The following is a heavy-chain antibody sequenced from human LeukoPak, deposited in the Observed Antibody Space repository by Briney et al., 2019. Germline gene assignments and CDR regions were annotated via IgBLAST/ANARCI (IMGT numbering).Heavy chain of an antibody. Sequence: ASVKVSCKASGYTFTSYGISWVRQAPGQGLEWMGWISAYNGNTNYAQKLQGRVTMTTDTSTSTAYMELRSLRSDDTAVYYCARAPDSGYSIGYSSSGDYWGQGTLVTVSS. V-gene: IGHV1-18*01. D-gene: IGHD6-13*01. CDR3: ARAPDSGYSIGYSSSGDY. CDR1: GYTFTSYG. J-gene: IGHJ4*02. CDR2: ISAYNGNT.